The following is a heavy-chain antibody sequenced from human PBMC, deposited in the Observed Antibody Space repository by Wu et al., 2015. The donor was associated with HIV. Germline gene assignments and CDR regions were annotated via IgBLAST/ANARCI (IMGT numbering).Heavy chain of an antibody. CDR3: ASHLGATRWYYFDY. J-gene: IGHJ4*02. Sequence: QVQLVQSGAEVKKPGSSVKVSCKASGGTFTKSAISWVRQAPGQGLEWMGRIIPIFGTANYAQKFQGRVTITADESTSTAYMELSSLRSEDTAVYYCASHLGATRWYYFDYWGQGTLVTVSS. V-gene: IGHV1-69*15. CDR2: IIPIFGTA. D-gene: IGHD1-26*01. CDR1: GGTFTKSA.